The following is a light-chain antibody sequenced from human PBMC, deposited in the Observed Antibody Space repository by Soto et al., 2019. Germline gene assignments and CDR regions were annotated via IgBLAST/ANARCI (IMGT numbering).Light chain of an antibody. V-gene: IGKV1-39*01. CDR1: QSISSY. Sequence: DIQMTQSPSSLSASVGDRVTITCRASQSISSYLNWYQQKPGKAPKLLIYAASSLQSGVPSRFSGSGSGTDFTLTISSLQPEDFATYYCQQSYSTPRTFGXGT. CDR2: AAS. CDR3: QQSYSTPRT. J-gene: IGKJ1*01.